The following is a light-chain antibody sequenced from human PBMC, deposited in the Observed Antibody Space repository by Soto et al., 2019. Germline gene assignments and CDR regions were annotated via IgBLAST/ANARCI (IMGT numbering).Light chain of an antibody. CDR2: QVT. CDR1: TRDIAGYNY. CDR3: TSFSSSTSLYV. J-gene: IGLJ1*01. V-gene: IGLV2-14*01. Sequence: QSALTQPASVSGSLGQSLTISCTGTTRDIAGYNYISWYQQLPGKAPKLMIYQVTIRPSGISNRFSGSKSGNTASLTISGLQAEDEADYYCTSFSSSTSLYVFGTGTKVTVL.